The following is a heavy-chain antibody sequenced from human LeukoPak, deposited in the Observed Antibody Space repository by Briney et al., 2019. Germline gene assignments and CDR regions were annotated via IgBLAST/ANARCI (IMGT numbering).Heavy chain of an antibody. CDR1: GFTFSSYA. D-gene: IGHD3-10*01. CDR2: ISYDGSNK. Sequence: GGSLRLSCAASGFTFSSYAMHWVRQAPGKGLEWVAVISYDGSNKYYADSVKGRFTISRDNSKNTLYLQMNSLRAEDTAVYYCARDSGSYIPHYFDYWGQGTLVTVSS. J-gene: IGHJ4*02. CDR3: ARDSGSYIPHYFDY. V-gene: IGHV3-30-3*01.